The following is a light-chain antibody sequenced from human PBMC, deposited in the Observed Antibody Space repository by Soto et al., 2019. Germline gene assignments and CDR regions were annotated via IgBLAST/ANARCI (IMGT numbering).Light chain of an antibody. Sequence: EVVMTQSPATLSVSPGERATLSCRASQSVSSLLAWYQQKPGQAPRLLIYGASTRATGIPDRFSASGSGTEFALTNSSLQSGDFAVYYCQQYNNLPLTFGGGTKVEIK. CDR3: QQYNNLPLT. CDR2: GAS. V-gene: IGKV3-15*01. CDR1: QSVSSL. J-gene: IGKJ4*01.